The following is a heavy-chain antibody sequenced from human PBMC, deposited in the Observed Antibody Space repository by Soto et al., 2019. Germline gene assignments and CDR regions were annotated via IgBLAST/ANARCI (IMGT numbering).Heavy chain of an antibody. J-gene: IGHJ6*02. CDR3: ARQRGGYGSGIYYYYYGMDV. V-gene: IGHV4-39*01. CDR1: GGSISSSSYY. CDR2: IYYSGST. D-gene: IGHD3-10*01. Sequence: PSETLSLTCTVSGGSISSSSYYWGWIRQPPGKGLEWIGSIYYSGSTYYNPSLKSRVTISVDTSKNQFSLKLSFVTAADTAVFFCARQRGGYGSGIYYYYYGMDVWGQGTTVTVSS.